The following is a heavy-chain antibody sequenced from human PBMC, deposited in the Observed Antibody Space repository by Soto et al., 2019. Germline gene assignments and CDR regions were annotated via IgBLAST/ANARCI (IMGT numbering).Heavy chain of an antibody. J-gene: IGHJ6*02. D-gene: IGHD3-10*01. Sequence: SETLSLTCTVSGGSISSYYWSWIRQPPGKGLEWIGYIYYSGSTNYNPSLKSRVTISVDTSKNQFSLKLSSVTAADTAVYYCASRITMVRGVIRDYYYYGMDVWGQGTTATVSS. CDR1: GGSISSYY. CDR3: ASRITMVRGVIRDYYYYGMDV. V-gene: IGHV4-59*01. CDR2: IYYSGST.